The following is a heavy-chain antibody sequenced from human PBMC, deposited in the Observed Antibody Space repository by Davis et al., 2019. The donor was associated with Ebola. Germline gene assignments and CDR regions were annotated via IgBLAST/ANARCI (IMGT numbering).Heavy chain of an antibody. CDR3: AREGYCSSTSCYWDYYYYGMDV. J-gene: IGHJ6*02. CDR2: ISAYNGNT. D-gene: IGHD2-2*01. CDR1: GYTFTSYG. V-gene: IGHV1-18*01. Sequence: ASVKVSCKASGYTFTSYGISWVRQAPGQGLEWMGWISAYNGNTNYAQKLQGRITMTTDTSTSTAYMELRSLRSDDTAVYYCAREGYCSSTSCYWDYYYYGMDVWGQGTTVTVSS.